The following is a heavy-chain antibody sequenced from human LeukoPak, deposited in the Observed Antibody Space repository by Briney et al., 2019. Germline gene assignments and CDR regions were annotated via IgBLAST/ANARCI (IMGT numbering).Heavy chain of an antibody. J-gene: IGHJ4*02. V-gene: IGHV3-30-3*01. CDR3: AREQYYDSSGYFDY. CDR1: GFSFSSHW. D-gene: IGHD3-22*01. Sequence: GGSLRLSCAASGFSFSSHWVHWVRQAPGKGLEWVAVISYDGSNKYYADSVKGRFTISRDNSKNTLYLQMNSLRAEDTAVYYCAREQYYDSSGYFDYWGQGTLVTVSS. CDR2: ISYDGSNK.